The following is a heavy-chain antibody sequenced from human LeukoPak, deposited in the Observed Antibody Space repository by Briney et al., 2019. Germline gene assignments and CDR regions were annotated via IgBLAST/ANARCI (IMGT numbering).Heavy chain of an antibody. CDR1: GGSFSGYY. CDR3: ASRSSWSDGMDV. D-gene: IGHD6-13*01. CDR2: INHSGST. Sequence: SETLSLTCAVYGGSFSGYYWSWIRQPPGKGLEWIGEINHSGSTNYNPSLKSRVTISVDKSKNQFSLKLSSVTAADTAVYYCASRSSWSDGMDVWGQGTTVTVSS. V-gene: IGHV4-34*01. J-gene: IGHJ6*02.